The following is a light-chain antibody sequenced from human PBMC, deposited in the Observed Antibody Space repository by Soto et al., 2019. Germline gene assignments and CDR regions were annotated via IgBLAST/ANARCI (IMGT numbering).Light chain of an antibody. CDR3: QQYHGSSYT. V-gene: IGKV3-20*01. CDR1: QSISSSY. CDR2: ATS. Sequence: EIVLTQSPGTLSFSPGERATLSCRASQSISSSYLAWYQQKPGQAPRLLIYATSSRATGIPDRFSGSGSGTDCTLTISRLEPEDFAVFYCQQYHGSSYTFGQGTKLEIK. J-gene: IGKJ2*01.